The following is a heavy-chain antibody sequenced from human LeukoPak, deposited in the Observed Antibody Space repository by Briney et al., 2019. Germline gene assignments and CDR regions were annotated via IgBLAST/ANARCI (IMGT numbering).Heavy chain of an antibody. CDR3: ARWEIRGTAHQLDY. Sequence: GGSLRLSCAASGFTLSSHWMTWVRQAPGKGLEWVANINQDGSAKYYVDPVKGRFTISRDNAKNSMYLQMNRLRVEDTAVYYCARWEIRGTAHQLDYWGQGTLVTVSS. J-gene: IGHJ4*02. D-gene: IGHD1-7*01. V-gene: IGHV3-7*01. CDR1: GFTLSSHW. CDR2: INQDGSAK.